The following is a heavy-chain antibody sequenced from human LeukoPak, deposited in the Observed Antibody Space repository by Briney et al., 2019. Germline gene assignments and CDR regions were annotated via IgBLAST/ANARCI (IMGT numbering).Heavy chain of an antibody. CDR2: ISYSGST. D-gene: IGHD6-25*01. CDR3: AGSGRGGLKSGVDY. CDR1: AGSISSNNCY. V-gene: IGHV4-39*01. Sequence: SETLSLTCTVSAGSISSNNCYWGWIRQPPGKGLEWIGTISYSGSTWYNPSLKSRVTMSVDTSKNQFSLKLSSVTAADTAMYYCAGSGRGGLKSGVDYWGQGTLVTVSS. J-gene: IGHJ4*02.